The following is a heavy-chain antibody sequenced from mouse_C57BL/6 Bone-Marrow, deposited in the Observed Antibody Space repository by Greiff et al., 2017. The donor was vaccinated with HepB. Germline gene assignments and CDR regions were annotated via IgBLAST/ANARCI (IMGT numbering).Heavy chain of an antibody. J-gene: IGHJ2*01. V-gene: IGHV3-6*01. CDR1: GYSITSGYY. Sequence: EVQLQQSGPGLVKPSQSLSLTCSVTGYSITSGYYWNWIRQFPGNKLEWMGYISYDGSNNYNPSLKNRISITRDTSKNQFFLKLNSVTTEDTATYYCAREGDDYDYFDYWGQGTTLTVSS. D-gene: IGHD2-4*01. CDR2: ISYDGSN. CDR3: AREGDDYDYFDY.